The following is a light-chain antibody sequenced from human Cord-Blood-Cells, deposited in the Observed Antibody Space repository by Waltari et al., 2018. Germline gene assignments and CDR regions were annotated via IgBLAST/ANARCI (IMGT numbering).Light chain of an antibody. CDR1: PGISSY. CDR2: AAS. Sequence: VIWMTPSPSLLSASTGDRVTFRCRMSPGISSYVAGYQQKPGKAPELLNYAASTLQSGVPSRFSGRGSGTDFTLTIRCLQSEDFATYYCQQYCSFPRTFGQGTKVQIK. J-gene: IGKJ1*01. V-gene: IGKV1D-8*01. CDR3: QQYCSFPRT.